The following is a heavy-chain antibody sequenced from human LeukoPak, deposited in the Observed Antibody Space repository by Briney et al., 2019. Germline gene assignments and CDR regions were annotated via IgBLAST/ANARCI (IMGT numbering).Heavy chain of an antibody. CDR3: ARRLYIAAAGIPSPFFDY. Sequence: PSETLSLTCAVSGYSISSDYYWGWIRQPPGKGLEWIGSIYHSGSTYYNPSLKSRVTISVDTSKNQFSLKLSSVTAADTAVYYCARRLYIAAAGIPSPFFDYWGQGTLVTVSS. V-gene: IGHV4-38-2*01. D-gene: IGHD6-13*01. CDR1: GYSISSDYY. CDR2: IYHSGST. J-gene: IGHJ4*02.